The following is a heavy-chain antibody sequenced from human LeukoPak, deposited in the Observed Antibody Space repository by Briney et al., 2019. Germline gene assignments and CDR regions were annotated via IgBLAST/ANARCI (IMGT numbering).Heavy chain of an antibody. J-gene: IGHJ4*02. CDR2: IKSDGSWT. D-gene: IGHD2/OR15-2a*01. V-gene: IGHV3-74*01. Sequence: PGGSLRLSCAAYGNYWMHWVRQAPGKALVWVSHIKSDGSWTSYADSVKGRFTISKDNAKNTVYLQMNSLRAEDTAVYYCVSFYETYWGRGTLVTVSS. CDR3: VSFYETY. CDR1: GNYW.